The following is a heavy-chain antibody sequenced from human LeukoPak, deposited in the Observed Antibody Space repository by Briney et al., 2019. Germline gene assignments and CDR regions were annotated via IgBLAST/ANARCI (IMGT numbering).Heavy chain of an antibody. CDR1: GFTFSSYA. Sequence: TGGSLRLSCAASGFTFSSYAMSWVRQAPGKGLEWVSAISGSGGSTYYADSVKGRFTISRDNSKNTLYLQMNSLRAEDTAVYYCARLGIPAAIYYYGMDVWGQGTTVTVSS. V-gene: IGHV3-23*01. D-gene: IGHD2-2*02. CDR2: ISGSGGST. CDR3: ARLGIPAAIYYYGMDV. J-gene: IGHJ6*02.